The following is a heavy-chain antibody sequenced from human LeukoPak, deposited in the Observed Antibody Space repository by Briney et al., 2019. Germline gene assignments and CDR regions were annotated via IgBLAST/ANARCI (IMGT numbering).Heavy chain of an antibody. CDR1: GYSFTSSW. V-gene: IGHV5-51*01. CDR3: ARLPYCGGDCYPNWFDR. Sequence: GESLGISCQGSGYSFTSSWIGWVGQMPGKGLELVGVIFPRDSDIRYSPSFQGQVTISADKSINTAYLQWSSLKASDSVMYYCARLPYCGGDCYPNWFDRWGQGTLVTVSS. J-gene: IGHJ5*02. CDR2: IFPRDSDI. D-gene: IGHD2-21*02.